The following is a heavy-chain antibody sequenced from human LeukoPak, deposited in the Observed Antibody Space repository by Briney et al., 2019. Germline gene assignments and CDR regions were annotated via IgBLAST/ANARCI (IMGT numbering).Heavy chain of an antibody. J-gene: IGHJ4*02. CDR3: AKVIRGDSYGDY. D-gene: IGHD5-18*01. CDR1: GFTFSSYA. Sequence: GSLRLSCAASGFTFSSYAMHWVRQAPGKGLEWVAVISYDGSNKYYADSVKGRFTISRDNSKNTLYLQMNSLRAEDTAVYYCAKVIRGDSYGDYWGQGTLVTVSS. V-gene: IGHV3-30*04. CDR2: ISYDGSNK.